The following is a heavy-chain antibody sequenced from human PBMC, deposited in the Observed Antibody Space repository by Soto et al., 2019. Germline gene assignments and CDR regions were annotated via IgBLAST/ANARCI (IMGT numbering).Heavy chain of an antibody. CDR2: IYPGDSDT. V-gene: IGHV5-51*01. D-gene: IGHD2-8*02. Sequence: GESLKISCKGSGYAFSSYWIARVRQMPGKGLEWMGIIYPGDSDTRYSPSFQGQVTISVDKSITTAYLQWSSLKASDTAMYYCARGYCTATICDPWFDPWGQGTLVTVSS. J-gene: IGHJ5*02. CDR3: ARGYCTATICDPWFDP. CDR1: GYAFSSYW.